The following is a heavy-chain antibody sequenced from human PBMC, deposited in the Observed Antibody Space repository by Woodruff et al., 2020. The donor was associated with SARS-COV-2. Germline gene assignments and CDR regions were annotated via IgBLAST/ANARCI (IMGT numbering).Heavy chain of an antibody. V-gene: IGHV3-7*04. CDR3: ARGIAVPGTRGRQMHLDY. D-gene: IGHD6-19*01. J-gene: IGHJ4*02. Sequence: GRFTISRDNAKNSLYLQMNSLRDEDTAVYYCARGIAVPGTRGRQMHLDYWGQGTLVTVSS.